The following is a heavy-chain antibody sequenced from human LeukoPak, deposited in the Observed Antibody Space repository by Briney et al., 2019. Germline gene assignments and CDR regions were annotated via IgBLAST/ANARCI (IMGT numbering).Heavy chain of an antibody. CDR1: GFTFSNAW. CDR3: ARALWFGELLSTA. V-gene: IGHV3-21*01. CDR2: ISSSSSYI. J-gene: IGHJ4*02. Sequence: GGSLRLSCAASGFTFSNAWMSWVRQAPGKGLEWVSSISSSSSYIYYADSVKGRFTISRDNAKNSLYLQMNSLRAEDTAVYYCARALWFGELLSTAGGQGTLVTVSS. D-gene: IGHD3-10*01.